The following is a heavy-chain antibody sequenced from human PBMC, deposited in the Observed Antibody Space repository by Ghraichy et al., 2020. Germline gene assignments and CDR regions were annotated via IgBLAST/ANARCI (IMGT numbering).Heavy chain of an antibody. Sequence: GGSLRLSCAASGFTFSSYAMSWVRQAPGEGLEWVSAISGSGGGTYYADSVKGRFTISRDNSKNTLYLQMNSLRAEDTAVYYCAKVFNYYYGMDVWGQGTTVTVSS. V-gene: IGHV3-23*01. J-gene: IGHJ6*02. CDR3: AKVFNYYYGMDV. CDR2: ISGSGGGT. CDR1: GFTFSSYA.